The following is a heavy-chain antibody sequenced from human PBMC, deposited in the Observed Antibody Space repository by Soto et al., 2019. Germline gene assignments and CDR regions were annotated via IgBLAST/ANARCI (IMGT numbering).Heavy chain of an antibody. CDR2: ISYDGNNK. J-gene: IGHJ4*02. V-gene: IGHV3-30*18. CDR1: GFTFKSYG. D-gene: IGHD1-1*01. CDR3: AKEGLYKTLDY. Sequence: GSLRLSCAASGFTFKSYGMHWVRQAPGKGLEWVAVISYDGNNKYYADSVKGRFTISRDIPKNTLYLQLNSLRAEDTAVYYCAKEGLYKTLDYWGQGTLVTVSS.